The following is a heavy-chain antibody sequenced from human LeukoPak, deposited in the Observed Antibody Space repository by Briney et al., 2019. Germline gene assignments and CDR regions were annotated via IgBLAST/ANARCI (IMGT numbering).Heavy chain of an antibody. V-gene: IGHV4-59*08. D-gene: IGHD4-23*01. Sequence: SETLSLTCIVSGSISSYYWTWIRQPPGKGLEWIGHSYFTGNPNYNPSLKSRVTISVDPPKNQFSLKLTSVTAADTAVYYCAGLRSTVAWASFDYWGQGILVTVSS. CDR1: GSISSYY. CDR3: AGLRSTVAWASFDY. J-gene: IGHJ4*02. CDR2: SYFTGNP.